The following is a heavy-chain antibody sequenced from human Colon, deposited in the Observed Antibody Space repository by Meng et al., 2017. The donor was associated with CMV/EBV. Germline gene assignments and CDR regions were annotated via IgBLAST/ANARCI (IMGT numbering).Heavy chain of an antibody. V-gene: IGHV4-39*02. CDR1: GGSSSNSGYY. CDR3: AREQVVVAAASTENWFDP. D-gene: IGHD2-15*01. J-gene: IGHJ5*02. CDR2: IYYTGST. Sequence: SETLSLTCTVSGGSSSNSGYYWGWIRQAPGKGLEWIGSIYYTGSTYYNPSLKSRVTISVDTSETQFSLKLSSVTAADTAVYYCAREQVVVAAASTENWFDPWGQGTLVTVSS.